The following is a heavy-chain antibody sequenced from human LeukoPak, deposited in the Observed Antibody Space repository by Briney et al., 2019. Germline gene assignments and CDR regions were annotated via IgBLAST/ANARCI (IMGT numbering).Heavy chain of an antibody. Sequence: LSLTCSVSDGAIAGYSWSWIRQAPGKGLEWISYITSSGSTTYYADSVKDRFTLSRDNAKNSLYLHMNSLRAEDTAVYYCARARIRRLRVAFDPWGQGTLVTVSS. J-gene: IGHJ5*02. D-gene: IGHD2-15*01. CDR2: ITSSGSTT. CDR1: DGAIAGYS. CDR3: ARARIRRLRVAFDP. V-gene: IGHV3-11*01.